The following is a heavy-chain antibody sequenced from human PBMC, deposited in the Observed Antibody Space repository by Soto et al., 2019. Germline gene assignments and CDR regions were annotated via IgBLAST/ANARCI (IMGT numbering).Heavy chain of an antibody. J-gene: IGHJ4*02. CDR3: ARATESHYFDY. CDR1: GGSISSYY. Sequence: SETLSLTCTVSGGSISSYYWSWIRLHPGEGLEWIGYIYYRGTTYYNPSLKSPVTISTDTSKKEFSLTLTSVTAADTAVYYCARATESHYFDYWGRGILVTVSS. CDR2: IYYRGTT. V-gene: IGHV4-59*06.